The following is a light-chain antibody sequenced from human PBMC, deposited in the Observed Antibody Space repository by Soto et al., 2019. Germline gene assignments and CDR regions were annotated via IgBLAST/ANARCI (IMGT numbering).Light chain of an antibody. CDR3: SSYTGSSTYVV. CDR1: SSDVGGYNY. J-gene: IGLJ2*01. CDR2: DVS. Sequence: QSVLTQPASMSGSPGQSITISCTGTSSDVGGYNYVSWYQQHPGKAPKLMIYDVSNRPSGVSNRFSGSKSGNTASLTISGLQAEDEADYYCSSYTGSSTYVVFGGGTKLTVL. V-gene: IGLV2-14*01.